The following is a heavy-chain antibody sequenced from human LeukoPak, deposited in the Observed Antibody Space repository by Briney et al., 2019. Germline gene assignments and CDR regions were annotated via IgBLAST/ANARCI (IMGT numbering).Heavy chain of an antibody. Sequence: GGSLRPSCAAYGFTLSAYWIRWVRQAPGEVLEWVASIKQDGSHKYYVDSVKGRFTISRDNAKNSLYLQMNSLRAEDTAVYYCARKTVGGSYCDYWGQGTPVTVSS. CDR2: IKQDGSHK. D-gene: IGHD4-23*01. CDR3: ARKTVGGSYCDY. J-gene: IGHJ4*02. V-gene: IGHV3-7*03. CDR1: GFTLSAYW.